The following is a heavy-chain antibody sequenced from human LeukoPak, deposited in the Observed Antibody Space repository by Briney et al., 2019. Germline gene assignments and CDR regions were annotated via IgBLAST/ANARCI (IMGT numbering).Heavy chain of an antibody. J-gene: IGHJ4*02. Sequence: ASVKVSCKASGGIFNTYPITWVRQAPGQGLEWMGAIYPSVDSTTYAQKFQGRVTVTRDTSTSTVYMELSSLRSEDTAVYHCAREDGANNYHYKYFDYWGQGTLVTVSS. V-gene: IGHV1-46*02. CDR3: AREDGANNYHYKYFDY. CDR1: GGIFNTYP. D-gene: IGHD4/OR15-4a*01. CDR2: IYPSVDST.